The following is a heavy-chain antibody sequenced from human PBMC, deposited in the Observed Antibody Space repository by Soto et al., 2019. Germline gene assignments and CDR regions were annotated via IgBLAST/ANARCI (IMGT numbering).Heavy chain of an antibody. Sequence: SVKVSCKASGGTFSSYAISWVRQAPGQGLEWMGGIIPIFGTANYAQKFQGRVTITADKSTSTAYMELSSLRSEDTAVYYCAREVSLGNYSYGMDVWGQGTTVTVS. V-gene: IGHV1-69*06. CDR3: AREVSLGNYSYGMDV. CDR1: GGTFSSYA. D-gene: IGHD6-6*01. J-gene: IGHJ6*02. CDR2: IIPIFGTA.